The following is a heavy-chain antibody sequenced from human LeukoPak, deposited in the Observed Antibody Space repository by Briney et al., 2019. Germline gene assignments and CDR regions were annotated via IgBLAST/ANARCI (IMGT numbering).Heavy chain of an antibody. D-gene: IGHD3-10*01. Sequence: GASVKVSCKASGYTFTSYGISWVRQAPGQGLEWMGWISAYNGNTNYAQKLQGRVTMTTDTSTSTAYMEPRSLRSDDTAVYYCARGARTAYYYGSGSYSDAFDIWGQGTMVTVSS. J-gene: IGHJ3*02. CDR3: ARGARTAYYYGSGSYSDAFDI. V-gene: IGHV1-18*04. CDR2: ISAYNGNT. CDR1: GYTFTSYG.